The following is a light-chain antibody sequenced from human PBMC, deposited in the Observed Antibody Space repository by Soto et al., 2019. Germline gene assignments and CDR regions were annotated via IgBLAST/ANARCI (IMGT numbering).Light chain of an antibody. V-gene: IGKV3-20*01. J-gene: IGKJ1*01. CDR2: DTS. Sequence: EIVLTQSPGTLSLSPGERATVSCRASQSVGGSSLAWYQQRPGQAPRLLIYDTSKRATGIPDRFSGSGSGTDFTLTISRLEPEDFAVYYCQQYQNSPRTFGQGTKVDSK. CDR1: QSVGGSS. CDR3: QQYQNSPRT.